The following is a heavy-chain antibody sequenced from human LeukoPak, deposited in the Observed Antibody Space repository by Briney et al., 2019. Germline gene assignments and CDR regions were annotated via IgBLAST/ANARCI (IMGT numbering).Heavy chain of an antibody. CDR2: IKQDASEK. CDR3: AFGPADYGDYDGGPSYYFDY. Sequence: PGGSLRLSCAASGFTFMTYWMSWVRQAPGKGLEWVANIKQDASEKYYVDSVKGRFTISRDNAKNSLYLQMNSLRAEDTAVYYCAFGPADYGDYDGGPSYYFDYWGQGTLVTVSS. D-gene: IGHD4-17*01. V-gene: IGHV3-7*03. J-gene: IGHJ4*02. CDR1: GFTFMTYW.